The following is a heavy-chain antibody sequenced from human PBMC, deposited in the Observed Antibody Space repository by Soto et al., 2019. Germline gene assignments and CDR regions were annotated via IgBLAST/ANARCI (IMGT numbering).Heavy chain of an antibody. V-gene: IGHV1-2*02. Sequence: QVQLVQSGAEVKKPGASVKVSCKASGYTFTGYYMHWVRQAPGQGLEWMGWINPNSGDTNYAQKFQGRVTMTRDTPISTAYMDLSSLRSDDTAVYYCARGPGIAAAGKFDYWGQGTLLTVSS. D-gene: IGHD6-13*01. CDR3: ARGPGIAAAGKFDY. J-gene: IGHJ4*02. CDR1: GYTFTGYY. CDR2: INPNSGDT.